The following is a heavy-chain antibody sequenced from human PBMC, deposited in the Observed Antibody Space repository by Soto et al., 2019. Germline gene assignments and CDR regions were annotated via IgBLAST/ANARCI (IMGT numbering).Heavy chain of an antibody. V-gene: IGHV1-69*13. Sequence: SVKVSCKASGGTFSSDAFSWVRQAPGQGLEWMGGIIRIFHTPTYAQKFRGRVTITADESTSTAYMELISLRSDDTAVYYCVHRRDGYNSAFFDYWGQGTVVTVSS. CDR1: GGTFSSDA. D-gene: IGHD5-12*01. CDR3: VHRRDGYNSAFFDY. CDR2: IIRIFHTP. J-gene: IGHJ4*02.